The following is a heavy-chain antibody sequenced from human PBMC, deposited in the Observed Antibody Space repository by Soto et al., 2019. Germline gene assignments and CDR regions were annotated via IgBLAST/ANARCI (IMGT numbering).Heavy chain of an antibody. CDR3: ARDLGSDAFDI. CDR1: GGSISSYY. J-gene: IGHJ3*02. D-gene: IGHD1-26*01. V-gene: IGHV4-59*01. Sequence: SETLSLTCTVSGGSISSYYWSWIRQPPGKGLEYIGYIYYSGSTNYNPSLKSRVTISVDTSKNQFSLKLSSVTAADTAVYYCARDLGSDAFDIRGQGKMVTVSS. CDR2: IYYSGST.